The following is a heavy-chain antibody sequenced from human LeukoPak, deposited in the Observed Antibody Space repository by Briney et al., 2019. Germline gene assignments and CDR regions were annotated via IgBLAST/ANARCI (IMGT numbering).Heavy chain of an antibody. Sequence: ASVKVSCKASGYTFTSYGISWVRQAPGQGLEWMGWISSNNGNTNYAQKLQGRVTMTEDTSTDTAYMELSSLRSEDTAVYYCATGIAVAGTVDGNNWFDPWGQGTLVTVSS. CDR3: ATGIAVAGTVDGNNWFDP. V-gene: IGHV1-18*01. CDR2: ISSNNGNT. J-gene: IGHJ5*02. CDR1: GYTFTSYG. D-gene: IGHD6-19*01.